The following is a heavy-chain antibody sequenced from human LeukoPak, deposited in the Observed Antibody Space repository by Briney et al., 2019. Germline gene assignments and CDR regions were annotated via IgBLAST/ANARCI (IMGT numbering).Heavy chain of an antibody. V-gene: IGHV3-23*01. Sequence: PGGSLRLSCAASGFTFSSYAMSWVRQSPGKGLEWVSAISGSGGSTYYADSVKGRFTISRDNSKNTLYLQMNSLRAEDTAVYYCASPEGGSGSYSRLDYWGQGTLVTVSS. CDR2: ISGSGGST. D-gene: IGHD1-26*01. CDR3: ASPEGGSGSYSRLDY. CDR1: GFTFSSYA. J-gene: IGHJ4*02.